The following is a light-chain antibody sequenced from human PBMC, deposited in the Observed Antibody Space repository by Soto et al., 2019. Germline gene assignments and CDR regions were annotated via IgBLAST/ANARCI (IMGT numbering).Light chain of an antibody. V-gene: IGKV1-5*01. CDR3: LQDYNYPLT. Sequence: DIQMTQSPSTLSASVGDRVTITCRASQSISSWLAWYQQKPGKAPNLLIYDASSLQSGVPSRFSGSGSGTDLTLTISSLQPEDFATYYCLQDYNYPLTFGPGTKVDIK. CDR1: QSISSW. J-gene: IGKJ3*01. CDR2: DAS.